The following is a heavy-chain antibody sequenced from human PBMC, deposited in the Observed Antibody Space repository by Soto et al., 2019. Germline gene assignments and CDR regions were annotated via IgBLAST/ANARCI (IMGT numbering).Heavy chain of an antibody. CDR3: ARQGLRYYYYGMDV. J-gene: IGHJ6*02. CDR2: IHYSGST. Sequence: KTSETLSLTCTVSGGSISSSTYYWGWIRQPPGKGLEWIGTIHYSGSTIYNPSLKSRVTIYIDTSRKQLSLKLNSVTAADTAVYYCARQGLRYYYYGMDVWGQGTTVTVSS. CDR1: GGSISSSTYY. V-gene: IGHV4-39*01. D-gene: IGHD3-16*02.